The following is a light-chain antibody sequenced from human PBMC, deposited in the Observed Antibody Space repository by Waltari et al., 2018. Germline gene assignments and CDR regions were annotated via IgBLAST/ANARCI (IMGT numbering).Light chain of an antibody. Sequence: QLVLTQSPSASASLGASVKLTCTLSSGHSTNVVAWLQQQPETGPRFLMKVNRDGSHTKGDEIPDRFSGAISGAERYLTISSLQSEDGTDYYCQTGGHGTWVFGGGTKLTVL. V-gene: IGLV4-69*01. J-gene: IGLJ3*02. CDR1: SGHSTNV. CDR3: QTGGHGTWV. CDR2: VNRDGSH.